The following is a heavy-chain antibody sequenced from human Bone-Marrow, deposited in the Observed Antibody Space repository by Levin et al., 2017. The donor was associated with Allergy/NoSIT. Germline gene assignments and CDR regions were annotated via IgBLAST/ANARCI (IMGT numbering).Heavy chain of an antibody. D-gene: IGHD3-22*01. V-gene: IGHV4-39*07. CDR3: ARDRFYASKTPFDF. CDR2: IHNTGST. Sequence: SETLSLTCTVSGDSITSNLYFWAWIRQTPGKGLEWIGSIHNTGSTYYNPSLKSRVIISVDMSKHQISLKLTSVTAADTAVYFCARDRFYASKTPFDFWGQGTLVTVSS. J-gene: IGHJ4*02. CDR1: GDSITSNLYF.